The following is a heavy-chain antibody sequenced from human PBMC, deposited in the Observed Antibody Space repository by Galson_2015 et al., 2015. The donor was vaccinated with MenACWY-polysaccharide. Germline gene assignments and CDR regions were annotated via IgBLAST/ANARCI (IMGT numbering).Heavy chain of an antibody. J-gene: IGHJ4*02. CDR1: GFTFSSYA. Sequence: SLRLSCAASGFTFSSYAMSWVRQAPGKGLEWVSAISGSGGSTYYADSVKGRFTISRDNSKNTLYVQMNSLRVEDTAVYYCARDRSMAFSFDYWGQGTLVTVSS. V-gene: IGHV3-23*01. D-gene: IGHD6-6*01. CDR3: ARDRSMAFSFDY. CDR2: ISGSGGST.